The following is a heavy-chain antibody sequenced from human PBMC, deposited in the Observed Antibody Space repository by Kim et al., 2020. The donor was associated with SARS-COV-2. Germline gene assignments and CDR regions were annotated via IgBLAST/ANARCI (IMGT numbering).Heavy chain of an antibody. Sequence: SETLSLTCAVSGGSISSSNWWSWVRQPPGKGLEWIGEIYHSGSTNYNPSLKSRVTISVDKSKNQFSLKLSSVTAADTAVYYCARVERWLVRFYYYYGMDVWGQGTTVTVSS. CDR3: ARVERWLVRFYYYYGMDV. CDR1: GGSISSSNW. J-gene: IGHJ6*02. CDR2: IYHSGST. D-gene: IGHD6-19*01. V-gene: IGHV4-4*02.